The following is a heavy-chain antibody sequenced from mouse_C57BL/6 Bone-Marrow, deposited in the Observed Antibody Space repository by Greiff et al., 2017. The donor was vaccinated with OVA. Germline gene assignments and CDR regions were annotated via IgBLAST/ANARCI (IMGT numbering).Heavy chain of an antibody. CDR1: GYSFTSYY. J-gene: IGHJ4*01. Sequence: VKLQQSGPELVKPGASVKISCKASGYSFTSYYIHWVKQRPGQGLEWIGWIYPGSGNTKYNEKFKGKATLTADTSSSTAYMQLSSLTSEDSAVYYCARFLYSYAMDYWGQGTSVTVSS. V-gene: IGHV1-66*01. CDR2: IYPGSGNT. D-gene: IGHD2-1*01. CDR3: ARFLYSYAMDY.